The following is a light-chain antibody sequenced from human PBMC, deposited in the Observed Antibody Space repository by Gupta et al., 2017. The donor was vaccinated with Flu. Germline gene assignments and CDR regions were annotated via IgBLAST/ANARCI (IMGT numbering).Light chain of an antibody. CDR3: QQDDSTPFT. CDR1: QSVLYSSNNKNY. CDR2: WAS. Sequence: DIVMTQSPDSLAVSLGERATINCKSSQSVLYSSNNKNYLAWYQQKPGQPPKLLIYWASTRESGVPDRFSGSGSGTDLTLTISSLQAEDVAVYYCQQDDSTPFTFGHGTKVDIK. J-gene: IGKJ3*01. V-gene: IGKV4-1*01.